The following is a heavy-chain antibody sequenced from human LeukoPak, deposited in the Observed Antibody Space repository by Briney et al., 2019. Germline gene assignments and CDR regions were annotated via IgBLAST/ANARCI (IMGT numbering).Heavy chain of an antibody. CDR3: ARETYYYDSSGEDAFDI. V-gene: IGHV3-48*01. D-gene: IGHD3-22*01. J-gene: IGHJ3*02. Sequence: GGSLRLSCAASGFTSSSYSMNWVRQAPGKGLEWVSYISSSSSIIYYADSVKGRFTISRNNAKNSLYLQMNSLRAEDTAVFYCARETYYYDSSGEDAFDIWGQGTMVTVSS. CDR1: GFTSSSYS. CDR2: ISSSSSII.